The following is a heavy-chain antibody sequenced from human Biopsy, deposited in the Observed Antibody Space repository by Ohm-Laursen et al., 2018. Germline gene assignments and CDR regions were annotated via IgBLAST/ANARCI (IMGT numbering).Heavy chain of an antibody. J-gene: IGHJ2*01. V-gene: IGHV3-30*18. D-gene: IGHD3-10*01. CDR3: VKDVKERVGWFGYFDL. CDR1: GFTFSNYA. Sequence: SLRLSCAAFGFTFSNYAMHWVRQAPGKGLEWVAVISYHGSDKYYAGSVQGRFIISRDNSNNTLYVQMNSLRHEDTAVYYCVKDVKERVGWFGYFDLWGRGTLVTVSS. CDR2: ISYHGSDK.